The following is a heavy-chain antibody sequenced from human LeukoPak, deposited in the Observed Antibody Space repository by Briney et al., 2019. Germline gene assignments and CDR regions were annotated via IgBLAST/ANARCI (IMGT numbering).Heavy chain of an antibody. V-gene: IGHV4-30-4*01. CDR2: IYYSGST. CDR3: ARAYCSSTSCYEAWFDP. J-gene: IGHJ5*02. Sequence: SETLSLTCTVSGGSISSGDYYWSWIRQPPGKGLEWIGYIYYSGSTYYNPSLKSRVTISVGTSKNHFSLKLSSVTAADTAVYYCARAYCSSTSCYEAWFDPWGQGTLVTVSS. D-gene: IGHD2-2*01. CDR1: GGSISSGDYY.